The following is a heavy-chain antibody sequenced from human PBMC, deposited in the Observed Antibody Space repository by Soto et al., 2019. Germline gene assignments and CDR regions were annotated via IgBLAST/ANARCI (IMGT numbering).Heavy chain of an antibody. J-gene: IGHJ4*02. D-gene: IGHD3-10*01. V-gene: IGHV3-30*18. CDR3: AKDALGLYPSYFDY. Sequence: QVQLVESGGGVVQPGRSLRLSCAASGFTFSSYGMHWVRQAPGKGLEWVAVISYDGSNKYYADSVKGRFTISRDNSKNTLYLQMNSLRAEDTAVYYCAKDALGLYPSYFDYWGQGTLVTVSS. CDR2: ISYDGSNK. CDR1: GFTFSSYG.